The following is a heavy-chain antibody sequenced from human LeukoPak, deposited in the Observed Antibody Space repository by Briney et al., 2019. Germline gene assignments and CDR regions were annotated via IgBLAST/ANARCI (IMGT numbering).Heavy chain of an antibody. V-gene: IGHV3-23*01. CDR1: GFTFSSYA. Sequence: GGSLRLSCTASGFTFSSYAMSWVRQAPGKGLEWVSGISCSGGSTYYADSVKGRFTISRDNSKSTLYLQMNSLRAEDTAVYYCAKDRVGYYDSSGYYLPAEYFQDWGQGTLVTVSS. CDR3: AKDRVGYYDSSGYYLPAEYFQD. J-gene: IGHJ1*01. D-gene: IGHD3-22*01. CDR2: ISCSGGST.